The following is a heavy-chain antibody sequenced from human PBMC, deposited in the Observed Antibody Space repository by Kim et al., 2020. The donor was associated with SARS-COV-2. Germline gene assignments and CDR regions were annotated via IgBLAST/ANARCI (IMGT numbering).Heavy chain of an antibody. Sequence: GGSLRLSCAASGFTFSSYGMHWVRQAPGKGLEWVAVISYDGSNKYYADSVKGRFTISRDNSKNTLYLQMNSLRAEDTAVYYCAKEGSSSWHPYYGMDVWG. CDR2: ISYDGSNK. CDR1: GFTFSSYG. V-gene: IGHV3-30*18. D-gene: IGHD6-13*01. J-gene: IGHJ6*01. CDR3: AKEGSSSWHPYYGMDV.